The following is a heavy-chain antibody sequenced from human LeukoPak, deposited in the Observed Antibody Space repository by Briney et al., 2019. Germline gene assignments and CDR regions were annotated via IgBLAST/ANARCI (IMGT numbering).Heavy chain of an antibody. J-gene: IGHJ4*02. D-gene: IGHD4-17*01. CDR2: ISSSSSYI. V-gene: IGHV3-21*01. Sequence: GGSLRLSCAASRFTFSTYTMNWVRQAPGKGLEWVSSISSSSSYIYYADSVKGRFTISRDNAKNSLYLQMNTLRAEDTAVYYCARDRTTVTTFDYWGQGTLVTVST. CDR3: ARDRTTVTTFDY. CDR1: RFTFSTYT.